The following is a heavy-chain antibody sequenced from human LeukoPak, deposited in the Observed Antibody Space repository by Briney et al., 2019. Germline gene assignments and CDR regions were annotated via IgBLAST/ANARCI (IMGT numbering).Heavy chain of an antibody. CDR3: ARDVGASAPDAFDI. V-gene: IGHV3-21*01. Sequence: GGSLRLSWAASGFTFSTYNMNWVRQAPGKGRGWVSSIISSSNYIYYADSVKGRFTISRDNAKNSLYLQMNSLRAEDTDVYYCARDVGASAPDAFDIWGQGTMVTVSS. J-gene: IGHJ3*02. CDR1: GFTFSTYN. D-gene: IGHD1-26*01. CDR2: IISSSNYI.